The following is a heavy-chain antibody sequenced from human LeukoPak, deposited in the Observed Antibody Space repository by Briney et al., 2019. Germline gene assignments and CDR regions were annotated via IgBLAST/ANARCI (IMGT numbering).Heavy chain of an antibody. J-gene: IGHJ4*02. CDR3: ARDRIGGEEY. D-gene: IGHD3-16*01. CDR1: GFTFSTYC. CDR2: IKQDGSEK. Sequence: GGSLRLSCAASGFTFSTYCMNWVRQAPGKGLEWVANIKQDGSEKDYVDSVKGRFNISRDNAKNLLYLQMSSLRAEDTAVYFCARDRIGGEEYWGQGTLVTVSS. V-gene: IGHV3-7*01.